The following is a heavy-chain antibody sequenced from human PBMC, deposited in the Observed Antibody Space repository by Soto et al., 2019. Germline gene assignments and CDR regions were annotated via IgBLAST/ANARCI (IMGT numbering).Heavy chain of an antibody. CDR1: GGSISSSSYY. CDR3: ARQVRVVAATFDY. V-gene: IGHV4-39*01. Sequence: QLQLQESGPGLVKPSETLSLTCTVSGGSISSSSYYWGWIRQPPGKGLEWIGSIYYSGSTYYNPSLKSRVTISVDTSKNQFSLKLSSVTAADTAVYYCARQVRVVAATFDYWGQGTLLTVSS. CDR2: IYYSGST. D-gene: IGHD2-15*01. J-gene: IGHJ4*02.